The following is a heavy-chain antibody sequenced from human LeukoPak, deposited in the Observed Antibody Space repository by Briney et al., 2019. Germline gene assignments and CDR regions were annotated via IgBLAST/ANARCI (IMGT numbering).Heavy chain of an antibody. CDR3: ARDLDSEYYYDSSGYYGGSAFDI. V-gene: IGHV1-24*01. CDR2: FDPEDGET. CDR1: GYTLTELS. J-gene: IGHJ3*02. D-gene: IGHD3-22*01. Sequence: ASVKVSCEASGYTLTELSMHWVRQAPGKGLEWMGGFDPEDGETIYAQKFQGRVTMTEDTSTDTAYMELSSLRSEDTAVYYCARDLDSEYYYDSSGYYGGSAFDIWGQGTMVTVSS.